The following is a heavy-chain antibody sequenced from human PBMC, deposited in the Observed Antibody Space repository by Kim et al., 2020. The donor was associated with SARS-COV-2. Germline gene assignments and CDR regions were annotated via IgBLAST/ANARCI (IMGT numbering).Heavy chain of an antibody. CDR2: IYYSGST. V-gene: IGHV4-59*13. D-gene: IGHD5-18*01. CDR3: ARATSRGIQHYY. J-gene: IGHJ4*02. Sequence: SETLFLTCTVSGGSLSSYYWSWIRQPPGQGLDWIGYIYYSGSTNYNPSLTSRVTISVDTSKNQFSLQLSSVTAANTAVYYCARATSRGIQHYYGVQVTLVTVSS. CDR1: GGSLSSYY.